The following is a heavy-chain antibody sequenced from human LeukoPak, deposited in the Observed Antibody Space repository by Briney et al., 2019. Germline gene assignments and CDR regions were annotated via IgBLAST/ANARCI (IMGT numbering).Heavy chain of an antibody. D-gene: IGHD6-19*01. CDR2: IYYSGST. V-gene: IGHV4-59*01. CDR1: GGSISSYY. Sequence: SETLSLTCTVSGGSISSYYWSWIRQPPGKGLEGIGYIYYSGSTNYNPSLKSRVTISVDTSKNQFSLKLSSVTDADTAMYYCARRAYSSGWYYFDYWGQGTLVTVSS. CDR3: ARRAYSSGWYYFDY. J-gene: IGHJ4*02.